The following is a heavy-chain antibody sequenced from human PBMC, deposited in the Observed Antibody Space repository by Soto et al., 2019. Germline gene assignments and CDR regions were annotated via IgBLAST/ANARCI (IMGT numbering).Heavy chain of an antibody. Sequence: QVQLQQWGAGLLKPSETLSLTCAVYGGSFSGYYWSWIRQPPGKGLEWIGEINHSGSTNYNPSLKSRATISVDTSKNQFSLKLSSVTAADTAVYYCAREGLWFGEYLDYWGQGTLVTVSS. CDR1: GGSFSGYY. V-gene: IGHV4-34*01. D-gene: IGHD3-10*01. CDR3: AREGLWFGEYLDY. CDR2: INHSGST. J-gene: IGHJ4*02.